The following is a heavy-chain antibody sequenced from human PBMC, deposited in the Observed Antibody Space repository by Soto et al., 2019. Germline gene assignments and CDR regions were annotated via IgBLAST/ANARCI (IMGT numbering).Heavy chain of an antibody. D-gene: IGHD6-6*01. Sequence: GGSLRLSCAASGFTFSDYYMSWIRQAPGKGLEWVSYISSSGSTIYYADSVKGRFTISRDNAKNSLYLQINSLRAEDTAVYYCARDPRYSSPSVNYYYMDVWGKGTTVTVSS. CDR2: ISSSGSTI. CDR1: GFTFSDYY. CDR3: ARDPRYSSPSVNYYYMDV. V-gene: IGHV3-11*01. J-gene: IGHJ6*03.